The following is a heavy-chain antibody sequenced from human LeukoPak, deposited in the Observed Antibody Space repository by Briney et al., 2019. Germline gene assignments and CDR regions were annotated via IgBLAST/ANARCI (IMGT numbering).Heavy chain of an antibody. Sequence: GGSLRLSCAASGFTFSSYAMSWVRQAPGKGLEWVSAISGSGGSTYYADSVKGRFTISRDDSKNTLYLQMNSLRAEDTAVYYCASTRDYGDPFDFDYWGQGTLVTVSS. V-gene: IGHV3-23*01. CDR1: GFTFSSYA. CDR2: ISGSGGST. CDR3: ASTRDYGDPFDFDY. D-gene: IGHD4-17*01. J-gene: IGHJ4*02.